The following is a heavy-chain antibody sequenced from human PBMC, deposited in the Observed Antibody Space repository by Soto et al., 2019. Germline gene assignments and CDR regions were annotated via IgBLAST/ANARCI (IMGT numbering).Heavy chain of an antibody. CDR3: ARVQVELTYYYGSGTPLRGNYFDY. CDR1: GYTFTSYG. D-gene: IGHD3-10*01. CDR2: ISAYNGNT. V-gene: IGHV1-18*01. Sequence: GASVKVSCKASGYTFTSYGISWVRQAPGQGLEWMGWISAYNGNTNYAQKLQGRVTMTTDTSTSTAYMELRSLRSDDTAVYYCARVQVELTYYYGSGTPLRGNYFDYWGQGTLVTVSS. J-gene: IGHJ4*02.